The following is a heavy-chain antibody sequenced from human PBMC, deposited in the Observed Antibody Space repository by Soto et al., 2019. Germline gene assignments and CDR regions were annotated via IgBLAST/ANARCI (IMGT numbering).Heavy chain of an antibody. J-gene: IGHJ2*01. CDR2: INAGNGNT. V-gene: IGHV1-3*01. Sequence: QVQLVQSGAEVKKPGASVKVSCKASGYTFTSYAMHWVRQAPGQRLEWMGWINAGNGNTKYSQKFQGRVTITRDTSASTAYMELSSLRSDDTAVYYCARAGYCSGGSCYSSNDFDLWGRGTLVTVSS. CDR1: GYTFTSYA. D-gene: IGHD2-15*01. CDR3: ARAGYCSGGSCYSSNDFDL.